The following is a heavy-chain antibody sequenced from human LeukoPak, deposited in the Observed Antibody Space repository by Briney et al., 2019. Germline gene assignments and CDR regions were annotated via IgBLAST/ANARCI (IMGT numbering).Heavy chain of an antibody. V-gene: IGHV3-21*01. J-gene: IGHJ4*02. CDR2: ISNTRTYI. CDR3: MGDYCTSTSCSTTF. D-gene: IGHD2-2*02. CDR1: GFSFRDYS. Sequence: GGSLRLSCDASGFSFRDYSMNWVRQAPGKGLEWVSSISNTRTYIYYADSVKGRFTISRDNAKRSLHLQMNSLRAEDTAVYYCMGDYCTSTSCSTTFWGQGTLVTVSS.